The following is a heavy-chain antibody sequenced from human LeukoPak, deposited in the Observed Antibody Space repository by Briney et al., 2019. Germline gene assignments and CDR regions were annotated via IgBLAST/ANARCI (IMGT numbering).Heavy chain of an antibody. D-gene: IGHD2-2*03. CDR2: IKQDGSEK. CDR3: ARDGSRREGNYFDY. Sequence: DPGGSLRLSCAASGFTSSSYWMCWVRQAPGKGLEWVANIKQDGSEKYYVDSVKGRFTISRDNAKNSLYLQMNSLRAEDTAVYYCARDGSRREGNYFDYWGQGTLVTVSS. CDR1: GFTSSSYW. J-gene: IGHJ4*02. V-gene: IGHV3-7*01.